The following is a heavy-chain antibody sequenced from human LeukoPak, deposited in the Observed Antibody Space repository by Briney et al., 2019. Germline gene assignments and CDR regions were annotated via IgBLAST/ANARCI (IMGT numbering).Heavy chain of an antibody. D-gene: IGHD6-19*01. CDR1: GFTFSNYA. J-gene: IGHJ4*02. CDR3: AREPYSSGWYFSYYFAY. CDR2: ISYDGSNK. V-gene: IGHV3-30-3*01. Sequence: GGSLRLSCAASGFTFSNYAMHWVRQAPGKGLEWVAVISYDGSNKYYADSVKGRFTISRDNSKNTLYLQMNSLRAEDTAVYYCAREPYSSGWYFSYYFAYWGQGTLVTVSS.